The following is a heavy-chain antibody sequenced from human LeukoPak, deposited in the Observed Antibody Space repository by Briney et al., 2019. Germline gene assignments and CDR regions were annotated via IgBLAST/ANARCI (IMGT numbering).Heavy chain of an antibody. CDR1: GGTFSSYA. D-gene: IGHD3-10*01. Sequence: SVKVSCKASGGTFSSYAISWVRQAPGQGLEWMGGIIPIFGTANYAQKFQGRVTITTDESTSTAYMELSSLRSEDTAVYYCARDRPYGLGDDYYYMDVWGKGTTVTVSS. CDR2: IIPIFGTA. CDR3: ARDRPYGLGDDYYYMDV. V-gene: IGHV1-69*05. J-gene: IGHJ6*03.